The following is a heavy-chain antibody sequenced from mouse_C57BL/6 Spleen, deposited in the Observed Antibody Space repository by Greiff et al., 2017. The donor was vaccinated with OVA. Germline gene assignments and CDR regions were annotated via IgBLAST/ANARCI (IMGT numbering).Heavy chain of an antibody. V-gene: IGHV1-82*01. D-gene: IGHD2-3*01. J-gene: IGHJ3*01. CDR1: GYAFSSSW. Sequence: VQLQQSGPELVKPGASVKISCKASGYAFSSSWMNWVKQRPGKGLEWIGRIYPGDGDTNYNGKFKGKATLTADKSSSTAYMQLSSLTSEDSAVYFCASGALYDGYYEAWFAYWGQGTLVTVSA. CDR2: IYPGDGDT. CDR3: ASGALYDGYYEAWFAY.